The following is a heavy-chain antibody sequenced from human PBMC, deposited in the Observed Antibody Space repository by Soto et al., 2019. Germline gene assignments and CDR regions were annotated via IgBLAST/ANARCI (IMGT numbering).Heavy chain of an antibody. V-gene: IGHV1-18*01. J-gene: IGHJ6*02. CDR2: ISAYNGNT. Sequence: VQLVQSGAEVKKPGASVKVSSKASGYTFTSYGISWVRPAPGQGLEWIGWISAYNGNTNYAQKLHARVTMTTDTSTSTGYMDLRSLGSYDTAVYYCAREGLVNYYGMDVWGQWTTVTVSS. D-gene: IGHD1-26*01. CDR3: AREGLVNYYGMDV. CDR1: GYTFTSYG.